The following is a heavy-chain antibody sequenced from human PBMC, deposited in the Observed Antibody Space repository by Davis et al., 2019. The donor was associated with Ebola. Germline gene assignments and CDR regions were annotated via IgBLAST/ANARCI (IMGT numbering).Heavy chain of an antibody. D-gene: IGHD1-14*01. CDR1: GYTLVELS. J-gene: IGHJ4*02. CDR2: FDPEHGGA. Sequence: ASVKVSCKVSGYTLVELSMHWVRQTPGKGLEWMGVFDPEHGGAIFAQKFQGRVILTEDTSTGTVYMELSSLRSEDTAVYYCAIGGTTGGFDYWGQGTLVTVSS. V-gene: IGHV1-24*01. CDR3: AIGGTTGGFDY.